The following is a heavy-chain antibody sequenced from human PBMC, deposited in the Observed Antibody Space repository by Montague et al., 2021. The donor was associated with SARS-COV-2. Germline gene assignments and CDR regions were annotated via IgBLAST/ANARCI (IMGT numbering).Heavy chain of an antibody. CDR3: AKVDQWEVFLDY. J-gene: IGHJ4*02. D-gene: IGHD1-26*01. CDR2: IYSGASST. V-gene: IGHV3-23*03. Sequence: SLRLSFAASGFPFRNYAMSWVRQAPGKGLEWVSVIYSGASSTYYADSVKGRFTISRDNSKNTLYLQMNNLRAEDTAVYYCAKVDQWEVFLDYWGRGTLVIVSS. CDR1: GFPFRNYA.